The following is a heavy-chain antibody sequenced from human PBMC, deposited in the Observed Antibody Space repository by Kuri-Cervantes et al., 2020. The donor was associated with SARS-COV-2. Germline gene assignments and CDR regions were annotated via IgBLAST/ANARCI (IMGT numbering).Heavy chain of an antibody. CDR1: GDSVPSKIAA. D-gene: IGHD7-27*01. V-gene: IGHV6-1*01. J-gene: IGHJ5*02. CDR3: ARGTNCPSDGWFDP. Sequence: SQTPSLTCAIPGDSVPSKIAAWNWIRQSPSRGLEWLGRTYYRSKGYDDYAVSVKSRIYINPDTSKNQFSLHLNPETPEDTAVYYCARGTNCPSDGWFDPWGQGTLVTVSS. CDR2: TYYRSKGYD.